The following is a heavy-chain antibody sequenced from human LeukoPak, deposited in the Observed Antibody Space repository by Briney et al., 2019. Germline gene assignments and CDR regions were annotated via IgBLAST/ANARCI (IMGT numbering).Heavy chain of an antibody. V-gene: IGHV3-30*04. Sequence: GGSLRLSCAAPGFTFSGPAVHWVRQAPGKGLEWVAFISYDGSNKYYADSVKGRFTISRDNSKNTLYLQMNSLRTEDTAVYYCAREAPFDYWGQGTLVTVSS. CDR3: AREAPFDY. CDR2: ISYDGSNK. CDR1: GFTFSGPA. J-gene: IGHJ4*02.